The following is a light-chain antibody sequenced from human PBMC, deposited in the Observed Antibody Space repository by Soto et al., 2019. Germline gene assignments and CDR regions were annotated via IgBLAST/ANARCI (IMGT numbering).Light chain of an antibody. V-gene: IGKV2-30*01. CDR3: MQGPRWPPT. CDR2: KVS. J-gene: IGKJ4*01. CDR1: QSLVYTDGNTY. Sequence: DVVMTQSPLSLPVTLGQPASISCRSSQSLVYTDGNTYLNWFHQRPGQSPRRLFYKVSSRDSRVPDRLSGGGSGTDFTLKIDRVEDEDVGVYYCMQGPRWPPTIGGGTTVELK.